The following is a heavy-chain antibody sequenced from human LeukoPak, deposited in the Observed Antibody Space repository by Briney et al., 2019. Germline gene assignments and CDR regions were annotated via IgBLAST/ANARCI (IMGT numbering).Heavy chain of an antibody. CDR1: GFTFSSYE. CDR2: ISSSGSTI. V-gene: IGHV3-48*03. Sequence: PGGSLRLSCAASGFTFSSYEMNWVRQAPGKGLEWVSYISSSGSTIYYADSVKGRFTISRDNAKNSLYLQMNSLRAEDTAVYYCARQTNYGDYFDYWGQGTLVTVSS. J-gene: IGHJ4*02. D-gene: IGHD4-17*01. CDR3: ARQTNYGDYFDY.